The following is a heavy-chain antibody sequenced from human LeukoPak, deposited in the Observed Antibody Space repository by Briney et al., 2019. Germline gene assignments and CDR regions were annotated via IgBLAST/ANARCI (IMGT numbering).Heavy chain of an antibody. CDR1: GFIVSSKY. CDR2: IYSGGST. V-gene: IGHV3-53*01. Sequence: GGSLRLSCAASGFIVSSKYMSWVRQAPGKGLEWVSVIYSGGSTYYADSVKGRFTISGDNSKNTLYLQMNSLRAEDTAVYYCARDLPHGYYGMDVWGQGTTVTVSS. J-gene: IGHJ6*02. CDR3: ARDLPHGYYGMDV. D-gene: IGHD4-17*01.